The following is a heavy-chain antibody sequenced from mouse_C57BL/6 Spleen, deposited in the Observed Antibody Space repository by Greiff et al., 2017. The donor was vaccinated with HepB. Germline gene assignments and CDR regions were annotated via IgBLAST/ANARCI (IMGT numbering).Heavy chain of an antibody. CDR3: ARKDYSNYGGFAY. J-gene: IGHJ3*01. CDR1: GFTFSSYG. V-gene: IGHV5-6*01. D-gene: IGHD2-5*01. CDR2: ISSGGSYT. Sequence: EVQRVESGGDLVKPGGSLKLSCAASGFTFSSYGMSWVRQTPDKRLEWVATISSGGSYTYYPDSVKGRFTISRDNAKNTLYLQMSSLKSEDTAMYYCARKDYSNYGGFAYWGQGTLVTVSA.